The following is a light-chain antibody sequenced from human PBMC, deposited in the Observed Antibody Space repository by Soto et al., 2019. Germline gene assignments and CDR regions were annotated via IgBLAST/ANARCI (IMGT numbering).Light chain of an antibody. CDR1: MRDVGGYNL. CDR3: SSFTSKSSLI. J-gene: IGLJ2*01. V-gene: IGLV2-14*01. CDR2: EVR. Sequence: QSALTQPASVSGSPGQSITISCAGTMRDVGGYNLVSWYQQHPGRAPQLILYEVRNRPSGISFRFSGSKSGNTASLTISGLQAEDEADYSCSSFTSKSSLIFGGGTKLTVL.